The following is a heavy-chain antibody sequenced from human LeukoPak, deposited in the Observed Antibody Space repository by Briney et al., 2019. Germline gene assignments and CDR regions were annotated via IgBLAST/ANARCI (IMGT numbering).Heavy chain of an antibody. Sequence: GESLKISCKTFVFSFSNYWIAWVRQMPGKGLEWMGSIYPGDSDTRYNPAFQGQVTISADKSISTAYLQWSSLKASDTAMYYCARHDYYGSGTDYWSQGTLVTVSS. D-gene: IGHD3-10*01. V-gene: IGHV5-51*01. CDR1: VFSFSNYW. J-gene: IGHJ4*02. CDR2: IYPGDSDT. CDR3: ARHDYYGSGTDY.